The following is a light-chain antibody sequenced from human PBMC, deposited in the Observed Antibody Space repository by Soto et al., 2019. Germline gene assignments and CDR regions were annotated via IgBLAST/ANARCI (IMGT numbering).Light chain of an antibody. CDR3: ATWDSSLSAGV. CDR1: SSNIGYNY. V-gene: IGLV1-51*01. J-gene: IGLJ2*01. Sequence: QSVLTQPPSVSAAPGQKVTISCSGSSSNIGYNYVSWYQQLPGTAPKLLIYDNDKRPSGIPDRFSGSKSGTSATLGVTGLQTGDEADYYCATWDSSLSAGVFGGGTKLTVL. CDR2: DND.